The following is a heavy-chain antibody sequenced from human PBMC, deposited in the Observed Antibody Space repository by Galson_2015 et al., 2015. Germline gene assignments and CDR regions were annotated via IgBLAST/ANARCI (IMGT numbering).Heavy chain of an antibody. CDR1: GYTLTELS. V-gene: IGHV1-24*01. CDR2: FDPEDGET. J-gene: IGHJ3*02. CDR3: ATGGHDYGDYGAFDI. Sequence: SVKVSCKVSGYTLTELSMHWVRQAPGKGLEWMGGFDPEDGETIYAQKFQGRVTMTEDTSTDTAYMELSSLRSEDTAVYYCATGGHDYGDYGAFDIWGQGTMVTVSS. D-gene: IGHD4-17*01.